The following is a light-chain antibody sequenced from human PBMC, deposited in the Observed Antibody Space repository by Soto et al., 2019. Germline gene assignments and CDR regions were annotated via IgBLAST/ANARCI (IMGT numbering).Light chain of an antibody. CDR3: SSYTSSSTLV. V-gene: IGLV2-14*01. CDR1: SSDVGGYNY. CDR2: EVS. J-gene: IGLJ2*01. Sequence: QSALTQHASVSGSPGQSITISCTGTSSDVGGYNYVSWYQHHPGKAPKLMIYEVSNRPSGVSNRFSGSKSGNTASLTISGLQAEDEDDYYCSSYTSSSTLVFGGGTKLTVL.